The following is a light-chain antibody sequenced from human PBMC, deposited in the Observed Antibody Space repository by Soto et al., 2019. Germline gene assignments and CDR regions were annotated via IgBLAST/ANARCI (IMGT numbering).Light chain of an antibody. J-gene: IGKJ1*01. CDR1: QSVSSY. V-gene: IGKV3-11*01. CDR2: DAS. Sequence: EIVLTQSPAPLSLSPGERATLSCRASQSVSSYLAWYQQKPGQAPRLLIYDASNRATGIQARFSGSGSGTDFTLTISSLEPEDFAVYYCQQRSNWPPTFGQGTKVDIK. CDR3: QQRSNWPPT.